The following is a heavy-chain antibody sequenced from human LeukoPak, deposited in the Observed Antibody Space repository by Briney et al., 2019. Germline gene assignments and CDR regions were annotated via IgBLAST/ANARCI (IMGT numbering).Heavy chain of an antibody. CDR1: GFTFSNAW. D-gene: IGHD3-10*01. CDR2: IESKTDGGTA. V-gene: IGHV3-15*04. CDR3: TTYGSGRNLPYY. Sequence: PGGSLRLSCAASGFTFSNAWMSWVRQAPGKGLEWVGRIESKTDGGTADYAAPVKDRFTISRDDSKNTLFLQMNSLKTEDTAVYFCTTYGSGRNLPYYWGQGTLVTVSS. J-gene: IGHJ4*02.